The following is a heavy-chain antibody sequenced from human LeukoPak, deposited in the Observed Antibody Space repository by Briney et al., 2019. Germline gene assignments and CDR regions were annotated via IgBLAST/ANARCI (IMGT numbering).Heavy chain of an antibody. CDR1: GFTFSSYS. J-gene: IGHJ5*02. V-gene: IGHV3-21*01. D-gene: IGHD5-12*01. Sequence: GGSLRLSCAASGFTFSSYSMNWVRQAPGRGLEWVSSIRFTGSYTYYADSVKGRFTISRDNARNSLYLQMNSLRAEDTAMYYCARDAGNSGYGCDLWGQGTLVTVSS. CDR3: ARDAGNSGYGCDL. CDR2: IRFTGSYT.